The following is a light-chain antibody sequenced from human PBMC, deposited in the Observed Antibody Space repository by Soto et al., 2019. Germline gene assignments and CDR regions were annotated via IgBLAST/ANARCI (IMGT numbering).Light chain of an antibody. CDR3: QQYDSSPVT. J-gene: IGKJ3*01. CDR1: QSVSSSY. V-gene: IGKV3-20*01. CDR2: GAS. Sequence: EIVLTQSPGTLSLSPGERATLSCRASQSVSSSYLAWYQQKPGQAPRLPIYGASSWATGIPDRFSGSGSGTDFTLTISRLEPEDFAVDYCQQYDSSPVTFGPGTKVDIK.